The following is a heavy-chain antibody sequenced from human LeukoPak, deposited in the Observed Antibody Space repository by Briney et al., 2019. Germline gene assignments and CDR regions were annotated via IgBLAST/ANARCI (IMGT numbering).Heavy chain of an antibody. Sequence: PSETLSLTCTVSGGSISSYYWSWIRQPPGKGLESIGYIYNSGSTDYTDYNPSLKSRVTISVDSSKNQFSLRLSSVTAADAAVYYCTRSGYGDHLDFSGQGTLVTVSS. CDR2: IYNSGSTDYT. V-gene: IGHV4-59*01. D-gene: IGHD4-17*01. J-gene: IGHJ4*02. CDR3: TRSGYGDHLDF. CDR1: GGSISSYY.